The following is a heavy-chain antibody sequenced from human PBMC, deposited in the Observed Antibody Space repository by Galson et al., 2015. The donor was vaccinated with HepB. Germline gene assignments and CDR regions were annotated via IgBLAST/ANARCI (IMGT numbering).Heavy chain of an antibody. CDR3: AREVTIFGVVIIHYYGMDV. CDR1: GFTFSSYW. D-gene: IGHD3-3*01. J-gene: IGHJ6*02. Sequence: SLRLSCAASGFTFSSYWMSWVRQAPGKGLEWVANIKQDGSEKHYVDSVKGRFTISRDNAKNSLYLQMNSLRAEDTAVYYCAREVTIFGVVIIHYYGMDVWGQGTTVTVSS. CDR2: IKQDGSEK. V-gene: IGHV3-7*01.